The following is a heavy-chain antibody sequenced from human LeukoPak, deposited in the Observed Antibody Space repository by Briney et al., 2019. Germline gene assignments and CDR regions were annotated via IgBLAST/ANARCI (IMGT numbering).Heavy chain of an antibody. J-gene: IGHJ4*02. CDR2: IYPGDSDT. V-gene: IGHV5-51*01. CDR1: GYSFTNYW. D-gene: IGHD6-13*01. CDR3: ARTGYSSSWYPVYFDY. Sequence: GESLKISCKGSGYSFTNYWIGWVRQMPGKGLEWMGIIYPGDSDTRYSPSFQGQVTISADKSISTAYLQWSSLKASDTAMYYCARTGYSSSWYPVYFDYWGQGTLVTVSS.